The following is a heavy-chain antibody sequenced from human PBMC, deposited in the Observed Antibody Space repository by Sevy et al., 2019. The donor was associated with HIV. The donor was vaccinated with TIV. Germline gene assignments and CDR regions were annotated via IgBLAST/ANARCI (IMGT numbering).Heavy chain of an antibody. D-gene: IGHD3-9*01. CDR2: INPSGGST. Sequence: ASVKVSCKASGYTFTSQYMHWVRQAPGQGLEWMGIINPSGGSTTYAQKFQGRVTMTRDTSTSTVYMELSSLRSEDTTVYYCARDSDNYDILTGYYPFDYWGQGTLVTVSS. CDR1: GYTFTSQY. J-gene: IGHJ4*02. CDR3: ARDSDNYDILTGYYPFDY. V-gene: IGHV1-46*01.